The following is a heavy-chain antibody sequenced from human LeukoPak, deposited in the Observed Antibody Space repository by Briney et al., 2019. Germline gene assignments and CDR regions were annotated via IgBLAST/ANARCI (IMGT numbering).Heavy chain of an antibody. J-gene: IGHJ4*02. V-gene: IGHV3-53*01. CDR3: ARTESNMVTPRYYFDY. CDR1: GFTVSSNY. Sequence: PGGSLRLSCAASGFTVSSNYMSWVRQAPGKGLEWVSVIYSGGSTYYADSVKGRFTISRDNSKNTLYLQMNSLRAGDTAVYYCARTESNMVTPRYYFDYWGQGTLVTVSS. CDR2: IYSGGST. D-gene: IGHD2-21*02.